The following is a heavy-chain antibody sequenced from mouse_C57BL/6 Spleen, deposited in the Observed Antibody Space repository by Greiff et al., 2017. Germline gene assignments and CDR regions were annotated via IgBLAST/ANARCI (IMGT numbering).Heavy chain of an antibody. V-gene: IGHV3-5*01. Sequence: EVKLQESGPGLVKPSQTVFLTCTVTGISITTGNYRWSWIRQFPGNKLEWIGYIYYSGTITYNPSPTSRTTITRDTPKNQFFLEMNSLTAEDTATYYCARESGTYAMDYWGQGTSVTVSS. CDR2: IYYSGTI. CDR3: ARESGTYAMDY. J-gene: IGHJ4*01. CDR1: GISITTGNYR. D-gene: IGHD1-3*01.